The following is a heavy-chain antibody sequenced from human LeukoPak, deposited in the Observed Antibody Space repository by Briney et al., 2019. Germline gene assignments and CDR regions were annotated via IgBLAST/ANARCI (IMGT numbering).Heavy chain of an antibody. Sequence: GGSLRLSCAASGFTFSSYAMTWVRQAPGRGLEWVSTIINSGATTYYADSVKGRFTISRDNSKNTLDLQMNSLRAEDTALYYCARRGIAVAGTGVDYWGQGTLVTVSS. D-gene: IGHD6-19*01. V-gene: IGHV3-23*01. CDR1: GFTFSSYA. J-gene: IGHJ4*02. CDR3: ARRGIAVAGTGVDY. CDR2: IINSGATT.